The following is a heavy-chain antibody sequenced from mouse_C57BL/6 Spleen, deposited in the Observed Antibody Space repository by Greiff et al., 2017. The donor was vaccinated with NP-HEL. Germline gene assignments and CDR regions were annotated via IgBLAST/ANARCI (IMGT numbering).Heavy chain of an antibody. Sequence: QVHVKQSGAELVKPGASVKLSCKASGYTFTEYTIHWVKQRSGQGLEWIGWFYPGSGSIKYNEKFKDKATLTADKSSSTVYMELSRLTSEDSAVYFCARHSTGPYAMDYWGQGTSVTVSS. CDR1: GYTFTEYT. CDR2: FYPGSGSI. CDR3: ARHSTGPYAMDY. V-gene: IGHV1-62-2*01. D-gene: IGHD4-1*02. J-gene: IGHJ4*01.